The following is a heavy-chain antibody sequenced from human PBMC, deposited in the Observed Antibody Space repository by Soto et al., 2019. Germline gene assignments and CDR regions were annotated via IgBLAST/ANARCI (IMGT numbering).Heavy chain of an antibody. J-gene: IGHJ5*02. CDR2: INHSGST. V-gene: IGHV4-34*01. D-gene: IGHD2-2*01. CDR3: ARGLTKGVIVVVPAALKGFDP. CDR1: GGSFSGYY. Sequence: KSSETLSLTXAVYGGSFSGYYWSWIRQPPGKGLEWIGEINHSGSTNYNPSLKSRVTISVDTSKNQFSLKLSSVTAADTAVYYRARGLTKGVIVVVPAALKGFDPWGQGTLVTVSS.